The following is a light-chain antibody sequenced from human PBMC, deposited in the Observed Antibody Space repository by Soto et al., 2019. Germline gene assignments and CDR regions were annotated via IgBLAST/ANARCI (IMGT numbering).Light chain of an antibody. CDR3: SSYAGSNNFV. CDR1: SSDIGAYIY. CDR2: EVS. Sequence: QSALTQPPSASGSPGQSVTISCTGTSSDIGAYIYVSWYQQHPGKAPKLMISEVSRRPSGVPERFSSSKSGNTASLTVSGLQADDEAHYYCSSYAGSNNFVFGTGTKVTVL. V-gene: IGLV2-8*01. J-gene: IGLJ1*01.